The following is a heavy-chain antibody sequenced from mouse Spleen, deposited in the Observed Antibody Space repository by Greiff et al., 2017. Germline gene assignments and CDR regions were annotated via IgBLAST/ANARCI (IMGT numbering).Heavy chain of an antibody. CDR3: ARNDYGSSYGYFDD. Sequence: QVQLQQSGPGLVQPSQSLSITCTVSGFSLTSYGVHWVRQSPGKGLEWLGVIWSGGSTAYNAAFISRLSISKDNSKSQVFFKMNSLQADDTAIYYCARNDYGSSYGYFDDWGQGTTLTVSS. CDR2: IWSGGST. V-gene: IGHV2-2*01. CDR1: GFSLTSYG. D-gene: IGHD1-1*01. J-gene: IGHJ2*01.